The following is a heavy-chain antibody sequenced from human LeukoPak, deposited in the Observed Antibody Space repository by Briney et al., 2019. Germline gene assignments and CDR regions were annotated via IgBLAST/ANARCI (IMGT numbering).Heavy chain of an antibody. CDR2: INPNSGGT. J-gene: IGHJ5*02. V-gene: IGHV1-2*02. CDR1: GYTFTGYY. D-gene: IGHD6-19*01. Sequence: GASVKVSCKASGYTFTGYYMHWVRRAPGQGLEWMGWINPNSGGTNYAQKFQGRVTMTRDTSISTAYMELSRLRSDDTAVYYCARVYSSGCYESWFDPWGQGTLVTVSS. CDR3: ARVYSSGCYESWFDP.